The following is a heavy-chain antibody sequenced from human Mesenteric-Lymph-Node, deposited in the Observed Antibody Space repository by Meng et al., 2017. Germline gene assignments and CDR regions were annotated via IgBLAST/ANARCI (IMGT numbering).Heavy chain of an antibody. D-gene: IGHD3-16*01. Sequence: GESLKISCAASGFSFSDPYMDWVRQAPGKGLEWVGRIKNKRDSYTADYAASVKGRFTISRDDSENSLFLQMNSLKTEDTAVYYCARDWFTSLADWGQGTLVTVSS. V-gene: IGHV3-72*01. CDR1: GFSFSDPY. CDR2: IKNKRDSYTA. CDR3: ARDWFTSLAD. J-gene: IGHJ4*02.